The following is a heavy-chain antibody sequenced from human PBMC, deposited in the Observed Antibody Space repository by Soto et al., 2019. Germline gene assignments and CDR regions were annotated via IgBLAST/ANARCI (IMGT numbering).Heavy chain of an antibody. J-gene: IGHJ3*02. CDR1: GFTFNSYS. V-gene: IGHV3-74*01. CDR3: ARGVKYSGTYYAAFDI. CDR2: INSDDSTT. Sequence: GGSLRLSCAASGFTFNSYSMSWVRQAPGKGLEWVSRINSDDSTTNYADSVKGRFTISRDNAKNTLYLQMNSLRAEDTAVYYCARGVKYSGTYYAAFDIWGQGTMVTVSS. D-gene: IGHD1-26*01.